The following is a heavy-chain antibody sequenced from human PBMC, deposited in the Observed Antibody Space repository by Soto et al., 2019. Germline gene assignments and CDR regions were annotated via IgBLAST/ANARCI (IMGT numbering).Heavy chain of an antibody. CDR2: ISNDGGNK. J-gene: IGHJ4*02. CDR1: GFIFSGNG. CDR3: AVNPLDY. Sequence: QVQLVESGGGAVQPGRSLRLSCAASGFIFSGNGMHWVRQAPGKGLEWVGVISNDGGNKYYADSVKGRFTISRDNSKNTLYLQMNSLRAEDTAVYYCAVNPLDYWGQGTLVTASS. V-gene: IGHV3-30*03.